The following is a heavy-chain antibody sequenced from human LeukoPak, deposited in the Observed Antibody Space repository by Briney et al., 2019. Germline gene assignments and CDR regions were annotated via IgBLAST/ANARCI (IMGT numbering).Heavy chain of an antibody. CDR1: GGSISSYY. Sequence: SETLSLTCTVSGGSISSYYWSWIRQPAGKGLEWIGRIYTSGSTDYNPSLKSRVTMSVDTSKNQFSLKLSSVTAADTAVYYCARVLDDSSGYYLDYWGQGTLVTVSS. CDR3: ARVLDDSSGYYLDY. V-gene: IGHV4-4*07. CDR2: IYTSGST. J-gene: IGHJ4*02. D-gene: IGHD3-22*01.